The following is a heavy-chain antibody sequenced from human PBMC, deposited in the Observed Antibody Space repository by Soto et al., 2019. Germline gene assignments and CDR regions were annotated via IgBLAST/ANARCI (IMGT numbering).Heavy chain of an antibody. J-gene: IGHJ3*02. Sequence: SETLSLTCSVSGGSISSNSYYWGWIRQPPGKGLEWIGTIHYSGGTYYNRSLKSRVSISLDTSKNQFSLKLSSVTAADTAFYYCAIHLTCGGDCYSGAFDIWGQGTMVTVSS. V-gene: IGHV4-39*01. CDR3: AIHLTCGGDCYSGAFDI. CDR2: IHYSGGT. CDR1: GGSISSNSYY. D-gene: IGHD2-21*02.